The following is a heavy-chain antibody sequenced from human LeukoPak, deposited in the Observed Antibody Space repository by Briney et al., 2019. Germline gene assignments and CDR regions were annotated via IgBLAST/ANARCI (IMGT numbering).Heavy chain of an antibody. CDR3: TTVPFSRKIVVRFFDY. D-gene: IGHD3-22*01. CDR1: GFTFSSYA. Sequence: PGGSLRLSCAASGFTFSSYAMSWVRQAPGKGLEWVGRIKSKTDGGTTDYAAPVKGRFTISRDDSKNTLYLQMNSLKTEDTAVYYCTTVPFSRKIVVRFFDYWGQGTLVTVSS. CDR2: IKSKTDGGTT. J-gene: IGHJ4*02. V-gene: IGHV3-15*01.